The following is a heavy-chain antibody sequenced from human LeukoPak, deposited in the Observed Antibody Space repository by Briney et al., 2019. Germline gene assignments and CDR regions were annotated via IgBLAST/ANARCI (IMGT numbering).Heavy chain of an antibody. J-gene: IGHJ6*03. CDR1: GFTFSTYG. CDR3: AREPTPFGSGSYPPTGGGYYYMHV. V-gene: IGHV3-21*01. D-gene: IGHD3-10*01. Sequence: GGSLRLSCGASGFTFSTYGMTWVRQAPGKGLEWVSGMSDSGTNTYYADSVKGRFTISRDNAKNSLYLQLDSLRAVDTAVYYCAREPTPFGSGSYPPTGGGYYYMHVWGKGTTVTISS. CDR2: MSDSGTNT.